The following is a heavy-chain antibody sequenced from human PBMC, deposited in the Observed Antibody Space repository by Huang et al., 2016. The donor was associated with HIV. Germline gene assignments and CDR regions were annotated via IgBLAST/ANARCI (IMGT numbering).Heavy chain of an antibody. D-gene: IGHD3-10*01. Sequence: QVQLVESGGGVVQPGGSLRLSCAASGFTFSSYGMHWVRQAPGKGLEWVGFIRDDGSNKYDADCVRGRFTISRDNSKNTLYLQMNSLRAEDTAVYYCAKGSMANAFDIWGQGTMVTVSS. CDR3: AKGSMANAFDI. V-gene: IGHV3-30*02. CDR1: GFTFSSYG. CDR2: IRDDGSNK. J-gene: IGHJ3*02.